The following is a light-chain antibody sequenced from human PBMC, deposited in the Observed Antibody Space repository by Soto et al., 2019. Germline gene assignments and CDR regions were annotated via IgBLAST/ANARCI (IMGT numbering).Light chain of an antibody. CDR2: GAS. J-gene: IGKJ1*01. CDR1: QSVSSSY. CDR3: QQRSNWWT. Sequence: EIVLTQSPGTLSLSPGERATLSCRASQSVSSSYLAWYQQKPGQAPRLLIYGASSRATGIPGRFSGSGSGTDFTLTISRLEPEDFAVYYCQQRSNWWTFGQGTKVDIK. V-gene: IGKV3D-20*02.